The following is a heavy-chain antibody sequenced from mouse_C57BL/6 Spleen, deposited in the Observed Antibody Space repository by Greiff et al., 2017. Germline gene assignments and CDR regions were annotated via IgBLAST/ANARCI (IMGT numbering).Heavy chain of an antibody. Sequence: EVKLMESGGGLVKPGGSLKLSCAASGFTFSSYTMSWVRQTPEQRLEWVATISGGGGNTYYPDSVKGRFTISRDNAKNTLYLQMSSLRSEDTALYYCARRGSRGRYYAMDYWGQGTSVTVYS. CDR2: ISGGGGNT. J-gene: IGHJ4*01. V-gene: IGHV5-9*01. CDR1: GFTFSSYT. CDR3: ARRGSRGRYYAMDY. D-gene: IGHD1-1*01.